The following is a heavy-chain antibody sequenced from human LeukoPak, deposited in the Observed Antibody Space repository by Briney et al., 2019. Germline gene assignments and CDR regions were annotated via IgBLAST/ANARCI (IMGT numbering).Heavy chain of an antibody. V-gene: IGHV3-64*01. J-gene: IGHJ6*02. CDR2: ISSNGGST. D-gene: IGHD3-3*01. CDR3: ARVTIFGVGYYGMDV. Sequence: GGSLRLSCAASGFTFSSYAMHWVRQAPGKGLEYVSAISSNGGSTYYANSVKGRFTISRDNSKNTLYLRMGSLRAEDMAVYYCARVTIFGVGYYGMDVWGQGTTVTVSS. CDR1: GFTFSSYA.